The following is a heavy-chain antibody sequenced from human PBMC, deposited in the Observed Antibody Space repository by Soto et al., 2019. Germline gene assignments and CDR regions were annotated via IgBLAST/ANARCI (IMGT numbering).Heavy chain of an antibody. D-gene: IGHD3-10*01. CDR2: ISYDGSNK. CDR1: GFTFSSYA. J-gene: IGHJ6*02. Sequence: RLSCAASGFTFSSYAMHWVRQAPGKGLEWVAVISYDGSNKYYADSVKGRFTISRDNSKNTLYLQMNSLRAEDTAVYYCARDLEAWFGELLYQWTNYYGMDVWGQGTTVTVSS. V-gene: IGHV3-30-3*01. CDR3: ARDLEAWFGELLYQWTNYYGMDV.